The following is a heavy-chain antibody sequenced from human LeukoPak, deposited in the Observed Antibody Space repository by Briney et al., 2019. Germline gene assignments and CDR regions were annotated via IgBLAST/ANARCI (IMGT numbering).Heavy chain of an antibody. CDR2: MNPNSGNT. CDR3: ARGGEKYYCDSSGYYLGY. J-gene: IGHJ4*02. V-gene: IGHV1-8*01. Sequence: ASVKVSCKASGYTFTSYDINWVRQATGQGLEWMGWMNPNSGNTGYAQKFQGRVTMTRNTSISTAYMELSSLRSEDTAVYYCARGGEKYYCDSSGYYLGYWGQGTLVTVSS. D-gene: IGHD3-22*01. CDR1: GYTFTSYD.